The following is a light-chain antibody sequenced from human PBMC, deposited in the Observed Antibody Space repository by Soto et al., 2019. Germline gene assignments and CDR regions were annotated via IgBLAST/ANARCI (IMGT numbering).Light chain of an antibody. Sequence: DIQMTQSPSSLSASVGDRVTITCRASQSITIYLNWYQQKPGEAPNLLIFGASTLQSGVPSRFSGSGSGTDFTLTIRSLQPEDFAVYYCQQYNNWPITFGQGTRLEIK. CDR2: GAS. CDR3: QQYNNWPIT. V-gene: IGKV1-39*01. CDR1: QSITIY. J-gene: IGKJ5*01.